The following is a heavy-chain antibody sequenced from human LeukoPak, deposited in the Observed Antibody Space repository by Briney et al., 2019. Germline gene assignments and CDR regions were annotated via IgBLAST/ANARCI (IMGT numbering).Heavy chain of an antibody. D-gene: IGHD2/OR15-2a*01. CDR3: ATTFAGVLQPLGRAIED. J-gene: IGHJ4*02. Sequence: SETLSLTCAVYGGSFSGYAWSWIRQPPGKGLEWIGEINHSGSTNYNPSLKSRVTISVDTSNNQFSLKLSSVTAADTAVYYCATTFAGVLQPLGRAIEDGGQGTLVTVSS. V-gene: IGHV4-34*01. CDR1: GGSFSGYA. CDR2: INHSGST.